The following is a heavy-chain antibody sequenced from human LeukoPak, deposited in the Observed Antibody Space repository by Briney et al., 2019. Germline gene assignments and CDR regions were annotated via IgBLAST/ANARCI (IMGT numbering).Heavy chain of an antibody. CDR2: LSGSGGSK. V-gene: IGHV3-23*01. CDR1: GFTFSSYA. CDR3: AKYSSSWYGY. J-gene: IGHJ4*02. D-gene: IGHD6-13*01. Sequence: GGSLRLSCAASGFTFSSYAMSWVRQAPGKGLEWVSALSGSGGSKYYADSVKGRFTISRDNSKNTLYLQMNSLRAEDTAVYYCAKYSSSWYGYWGQGTLVTVSS.